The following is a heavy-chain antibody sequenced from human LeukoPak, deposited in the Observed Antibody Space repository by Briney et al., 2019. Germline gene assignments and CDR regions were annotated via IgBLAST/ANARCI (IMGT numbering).Heavy chain of an antibody. V-gene: IGHV3-20*04. Sequence: GGSLRLSCAATGFIFVNYGMSWVRQAPGKGLEWVSGINWNGGSTGYADSVKGRFTISRDKAKNSLYLQMNSLRAEDTALYYCARVTVYYDSSGYFDYWGQGALVTVSS. CDR3: ARVTVYYDSSGYFDY. D-gene: IGHD3-22*01. CDR1: GFIFVNYG. J-gene: IGHJ4*02. CDR2: INWNGGST.